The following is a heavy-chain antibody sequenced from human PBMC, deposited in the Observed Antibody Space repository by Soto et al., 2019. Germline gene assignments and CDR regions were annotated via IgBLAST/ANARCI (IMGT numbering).Heavy chain of an antibody. V-gene: IGHV3-73*01. J-gene: IGHJ5*02. CDR2: IRSKVNNYAT. D-gene: IGHD2-21*02. CDR3: TRHEAYCGGDCHKFDWFAP. CDR1: GFIGNYSA. Sequence: PGGSLRLSCSSSGFIGNYSALHWVRQASGKGPEWRGRIRSKVNNYATVYAESVKGRFTISRDDSKNTAYLQMNSLKIEDTAVYYCTRHEAYCGGDCHKFDWFAPWGQGTLVTVSS.